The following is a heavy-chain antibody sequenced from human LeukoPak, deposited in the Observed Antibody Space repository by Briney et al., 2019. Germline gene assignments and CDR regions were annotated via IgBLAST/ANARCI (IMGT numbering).Heavy chain of an antibody. CDR1: GVSICSYY. D-gene: IGHD4-23*01. Sequence: PSETLSLTRTVSGVSICSYYGSWIPQPPGQGREGIGYIYHSGSTDYTPSLKRRVTISVDTSKRQFPLNSTPGACADPAVLSWATLTTVVTVYFFAYWGEGTLVTVPS. V-gene: IGHV4-4*09. CDR2: IYHSGST. CDR3: ATLTTVVTVYFFAY. J-gene: IGHJ4*02.